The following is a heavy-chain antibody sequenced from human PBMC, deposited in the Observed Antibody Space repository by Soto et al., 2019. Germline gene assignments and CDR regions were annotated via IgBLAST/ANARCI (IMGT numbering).Heavy chain of an antibody. CDR1: GYTLTELS. CDR2: FDPEDGET. CDR3: ATDLRYSYGYDY. D-gene: IGHD5-18*01. J-gene: IGHJ4*02. Sequence: ASVKVSCKVSGYTLTELSMHWVRQAPGKGLEWMGGFDPEDGETIYAQKFQGRVTMTEDTSTDTAYMELSSLRSEDTAVYYCATDLRYSYGYDYWGQGTLVTVSS. V-gene: IGHV1-24*01.